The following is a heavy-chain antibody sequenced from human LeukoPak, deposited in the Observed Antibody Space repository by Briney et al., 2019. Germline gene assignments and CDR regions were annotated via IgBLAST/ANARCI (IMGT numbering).Heavy chain of an antibody. J-gene: IGHJ4*02. D-gene: IGHD3-22*01. Sequence: PGGSLRLSCAASGFTFSSYSINWVRQAPGKGLEWVANIKQDGSEKYYVDSVKGRFTISRDNAKNSLYLQMNSLGAEDTALYYCARLGSISGYLVNDYWGQGTLVAVSS. CDR1: GFTFSSYS. CDR3: ARLGSISGYLVNDY. CDR2: IKQDGSEK. V-gene: IGHV3-7*01.